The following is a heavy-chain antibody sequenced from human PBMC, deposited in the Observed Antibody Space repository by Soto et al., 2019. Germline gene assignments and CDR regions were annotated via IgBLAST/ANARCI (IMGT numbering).Heavy chain of an antibody. J-gene: IGHJ4*02. CDR1: SGSISSSNW. Sequence: SETLSLTCAVSSGSISSSNWWSWVRQPPGKGLEGIGEIYHSGSTNYNPTLKSRVTISVDKSKNHFPLKLSSVTAADTAVYYCARHLYSGESSGYYGYWGQGALVTVSS. CDR2: IYHSGST. D-gene: IGHD3-22*01. CDR3: ARHLYSGESSGYYGY. V-gene: IGHV4-4*02.